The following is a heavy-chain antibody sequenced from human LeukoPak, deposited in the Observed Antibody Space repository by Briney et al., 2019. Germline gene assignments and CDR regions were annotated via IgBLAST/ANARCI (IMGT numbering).Heavy chain of an antibody. CDR2: IIPIFGTA. Sequence: GASVKVSCKASGGTFSSYAISWVRQAPGQGLEWMGGIIPIFGTANYAQKFQGRVTITADKSTSTAYLELSSLRSEDTAVYYCARGGYVILPGLHRPYYSMDVWAKGPRSPSP. D-gene: IGHD3-9*01. V-gene: IGHV1-69*06. CDR3: ARGGYVILPGLHRPYYSMDV. CDR1: GGTFSSYA. J-gene: IGHJ6*03.